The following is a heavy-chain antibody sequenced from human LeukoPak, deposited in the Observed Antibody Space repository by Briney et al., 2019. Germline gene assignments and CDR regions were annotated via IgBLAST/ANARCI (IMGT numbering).Heavy chain of an antibody. CDR3: ARAASILPGIAVAGMGYFDY. V-gene: IGHV4-59*01. CDR1: GGSFSSYY. Sequence: PSGTLTLTCAVSGGSFSSYYWSWVRQPPGKGLEWLAYIYYSGSTNYNPSLKSRVTISVHTSKNQFSLKLSSVTAADPAVYYCARAASILPGIAVAGMGYFDYWGQGTLVTVSS. J-gene: IGHJ4*02. D-gene: IGHD6-19*01. CDR2: IYYSGST.